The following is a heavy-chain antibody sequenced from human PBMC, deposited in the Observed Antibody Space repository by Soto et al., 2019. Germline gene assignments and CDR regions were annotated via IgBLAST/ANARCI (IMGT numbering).Heavy chain of an antibody. Sequence: WGSLRLSCAASGFTFISYWIHFFRQSPVKGLVWVSRINSDGSITSYADSVKGRFTISRDNAKNTLYLQMNSLRVDDTAVYYCARGGEYHYYGMDVWGQGTTVTVSS. V-gene: IGHV3-74*01. D-gene: IGHD3-16*01. J-gene: IGHJ6*02. CDR3: ARGGEYHYYGMDV. CDR2: INSDGSIT. CDR1: GFTFISYW.